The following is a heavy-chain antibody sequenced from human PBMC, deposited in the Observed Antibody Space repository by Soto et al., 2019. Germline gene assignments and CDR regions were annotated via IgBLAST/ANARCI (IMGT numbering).Heavy chain of an antibody. CDR3: GKDPNGDYVGAFDI. Sequence: HPGGSLRLSCAASGFIFSDYGMTWVRQAPGKEPEFVSSISGSGGRTYFAESVKGRFTISRDNSKNTLSLQMDSLRVDDTAVYYCGKDPNGDYVGAFDIWGQGTVVTVSS. J-gene: IGHJ3*02. D-gene: IGHD4-17*01. CDR2: ISGSGGRT. V-gene: IGHV3-23*01. CDR1: GFIFSDYG.